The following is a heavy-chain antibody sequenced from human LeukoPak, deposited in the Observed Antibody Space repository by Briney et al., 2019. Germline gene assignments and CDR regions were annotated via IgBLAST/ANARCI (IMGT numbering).Heavy chain of an antibody. CDR2: IIPIFGTA. D-gene: IGHD6-13*01. CDR3: ARERPPGDSSNWFLEGYFDI. Sequence: ASVKVSCKASGGTFSSYAITWVRQAPGQGLEWMGRIIPIFGTANYAQKFQGRVTITTDESTSTAYMELSTLRSDDTAVYYCARERPPGDSSNWFLEGYFDIWGQGTLVTVFS. CDR1: GGTFSSYA. J-gene: IGHJ4*02. V-gene: IGHV1-69*05.